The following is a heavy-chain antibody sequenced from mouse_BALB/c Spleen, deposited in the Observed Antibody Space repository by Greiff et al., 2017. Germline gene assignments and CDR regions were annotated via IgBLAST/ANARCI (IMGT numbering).Heavy chain of an antibody. V-gene: IGHV1-15*01. CDR3: TRRTYDYDVDFDY. J-gene: IGHJ2*01. CDR1: GYTFTDYE. Sequence: VQLQQSGAELVRPGASVTLSCKASGYTFTDYEMHWVKQTPVHGLEWIGAIDPETGGTAYNQKFKGKATLTADKSSSTAYMELRSLTSEDSAVYYCTRRTYDYDVDFDYWGQGTTLTVAS. CDR2: IDPETGGT. D-gene: IGHD2-4*01.